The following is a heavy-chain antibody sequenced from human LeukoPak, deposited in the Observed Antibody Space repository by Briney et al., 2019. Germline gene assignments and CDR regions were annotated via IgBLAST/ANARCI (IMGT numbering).Heavy chain of an antibody. V-gene: IGHV1-3*01. CDR3: AGAHIVVVTAIPDYYYGMGV. D-gene: IGHD2-21*02. CDR2: INAGNGNT. J-gene: IGHJ6*02. CDR1: GYTFTTYT. Sequence: ASVKVSCKASGYTFTTYTIHWVRQAPGQRLEWMGWINAGNGNTKYSQQFQGRVTITRDTSASTAYMELSSLRSEDTAVYYCAGAHIVVVTAIPDYYYGMGVWGQGTTVTVSS.